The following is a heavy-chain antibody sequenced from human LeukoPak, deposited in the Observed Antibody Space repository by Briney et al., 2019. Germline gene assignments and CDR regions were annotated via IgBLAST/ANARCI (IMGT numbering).Heavy chain of an antibody. J-gene: IGHJ4*02. CDR1: GYTFTSYG. V-gene: IGHV1-18*01. Sequence: ASVKVSCKASGYTFTSYGISWVRQAPGQGLEWMGWISAYNGNTNYAQKFQGRVTITADKSTSTAYMELSSLRSEDTAVYYCARVCHGSGSHCYWGQGTLVTVSS. CDR2: ISAYNGNT. D-gene: IGHD3-10*01. CDR3: ARVCHGSGSHCY.